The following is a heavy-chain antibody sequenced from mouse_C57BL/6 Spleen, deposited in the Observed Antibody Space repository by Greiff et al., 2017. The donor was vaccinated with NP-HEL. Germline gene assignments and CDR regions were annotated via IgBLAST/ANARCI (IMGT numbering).Heavy chain of an antibody. CDR3: ASQTTVHYYAMDY. CDR1: GFSLTSYG. V-gene: IGHV2-2*01. D-gene: IGHD1-1*01. J-gene: IGHJ4*01. CDR2: IWSGGST. Sequence: VQLVESGPGLVQPSQSLSITCTVSGFSLTSYGVHWVRQSPGKGLEWLGVIWSGGSTDYNAAFISRLSISKDNSKSQVFFKMNSLQADDTAIYYCASQTTVHYYAMDYWGQGTSVTVSS.